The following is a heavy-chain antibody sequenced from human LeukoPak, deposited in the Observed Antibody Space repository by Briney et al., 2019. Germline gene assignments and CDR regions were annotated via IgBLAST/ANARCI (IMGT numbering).Heavy chain of an antibody. CDR1: GFSPTTYW. D-gene: IGHD5-18*01. J-gene: IGHJ4*02. Sequence: GGSLRLSCVASGFSPTTYWMSWVRQAPGKGLEWVANIKQDGSEKYYVDSVKGRFTISRDNAKNSLYLQMNSLRAEDTAVYYCATNSYLSSYGFSFDYWGQGTLVTVSS. CDR3: ATNSYLSSYGFSFDY. CDR2: IKQDGSEK. V-gene: IGHV3-7*01.